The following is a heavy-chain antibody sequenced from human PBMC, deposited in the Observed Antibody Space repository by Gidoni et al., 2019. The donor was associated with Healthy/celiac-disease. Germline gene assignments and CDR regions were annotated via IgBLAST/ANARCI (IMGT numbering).Heavy chain of an antibody. V-gene: IGHV3-21*01. D-gene: IGHD1-26*01. CDR3: ARDALSPTSPDYFDY. CDR1: GFTFSSYS. CDR2: ISSSSSYI. J-gene: IGHJ4*02. Sequence: EVQLVESGGGLVKPGGSLRLSCAASGFTFSSYSMNWVRQAPGKGLEWVSSISSSSSYIYYADSVKGRFTISRDNAKNSLYLQMNSLRAEDTAVYYCARDALSPTSPDYFDYWGQGTLVTVSS.